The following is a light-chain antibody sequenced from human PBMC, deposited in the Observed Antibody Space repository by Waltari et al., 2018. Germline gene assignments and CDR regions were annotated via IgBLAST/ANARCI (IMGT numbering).Light chain of an antibody. CDR2: DTS. Sequence: EVVLTQSPATLSLSPGERATLSCRASQDVSRYLAWYQQKPGQAPRLLIYDTSNRATGIPARFSGSGSVTDFTLTISSLEPEDSAVYYCQQSRNWPPLSFGGGTKVEIK. CDR3: QQSRNWPPLS. J-gene: IGKJ4*01. CDR1: QDVSRY. V-gene: IGKV3-11*01.